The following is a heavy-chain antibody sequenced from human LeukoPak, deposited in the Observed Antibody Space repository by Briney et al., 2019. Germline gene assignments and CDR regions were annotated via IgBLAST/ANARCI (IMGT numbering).Heavy chain of an antibody. D-gene: IGHD6-6*01. CDR3: ARGRQSGQLDPTYYFDY. J-gene: IGHJ4*02. V-gene: IGHV4-34*01. Sequence: SETLSLTCAVYGGSFSGYYWSWIRQPPGKGLEWIGEINHSGSTNYNPSLKSRVTISVDTSKNQFSLKLSSVIAADTAVYYCARGRQSGQLDPTYYFDYWGQGTLVTVSS. CDR2: INHSGST. CDR1: GGSFSGYY.